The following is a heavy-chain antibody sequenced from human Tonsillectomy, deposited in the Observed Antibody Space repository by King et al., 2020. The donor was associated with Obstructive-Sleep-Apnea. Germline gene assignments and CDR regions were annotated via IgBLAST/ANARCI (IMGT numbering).Heavy chain of an antibody. CDR1: GYSLTSYW. V-gene: IGHV5-51*01. CDR2: IYPGDSDT. D-gene: IGHD6-13*01. J-gene: IGHJ4*02. Sequence: VQLVQSGAEVKKPGESLKISCKGSGYSLTSYWIGWGRQMPGKGLEGRGFIYPGDSDTRDSPSFQGQVTNSADKSISTAYLQWSGLKASDTAMYYCARLGGREQQLVFDYWGQGTLVTVSS. CDR3: ARLGGREQQLVFDY.